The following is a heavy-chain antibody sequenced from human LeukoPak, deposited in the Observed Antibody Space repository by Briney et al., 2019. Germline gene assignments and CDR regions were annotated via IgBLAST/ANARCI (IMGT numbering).Heavy chain of an antibody. CDR3: ARSKAHLSTSWYGNWFDP. D-gene: IGHD2-2*01. CDR2: IYHSGDT. Sequence: PSGTLSLTCTVSGYSISSGYYWGWIRQPPGEGLEWIASIYHSGDTYYNPSLRSRVTISLDTSKNQLSLKLSSVTAADTAVYYCARSKAHLSTSWYGNWFDPWGQGTLVTVSS. V-gene: IGHV4-38-2*02. CDR1: GYSISSGYY. J-gene: IGHJ5*02.